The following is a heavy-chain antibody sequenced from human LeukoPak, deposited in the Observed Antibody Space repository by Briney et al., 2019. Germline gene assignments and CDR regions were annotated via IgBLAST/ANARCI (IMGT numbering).Heavy chain of an antibody. CDR2: IWYDGSNK. D-gene: IGHD6-13*01. CDR1: GFTFSSYG. Sequence: PGGSLRLSCAASGFTFSSYGMHWVRQAPGKGLEWVAVIWYDGSNKYYADSVKGRFTTSRDNSKNTLYLQMNSLRAEDTAVYYCARELIAAAGTGAFDYWGQGTLVTVSS. J-gene: IGHJ4*02. CDR3: ARELIAAAGTGAFDY. V-gene: IGHV3-33*01.